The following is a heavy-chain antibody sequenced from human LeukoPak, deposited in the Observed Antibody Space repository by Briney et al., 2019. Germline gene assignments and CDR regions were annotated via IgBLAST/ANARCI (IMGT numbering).Heavy chain of an antibody. D-gene: IGHD3-10*01. CDR1: GFTFSSYG. V-gene: IGHV3-33*01. Sequence: GGSLRLSCPASGFTFSSYGMHWVRQAPGKGLEWVAVIWYDGSNKYYADSVKGRFTISRDNSKNTLYLQMNSLRAEDTAVYYCARGGELLYLSKPADYWGQGTLVTVSS. J-gene: IGHJ4*02. CDR3: ARGGELLYLSKPADY. CDR2: IWYDGSNK.